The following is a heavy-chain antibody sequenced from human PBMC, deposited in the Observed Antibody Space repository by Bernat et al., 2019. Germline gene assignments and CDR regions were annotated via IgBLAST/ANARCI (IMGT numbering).Heavy chain of an antibody. D-gene: IGHD6-13*01. CDR3: AREGVGSSWTRGFDY. J-gene: IGHJ4*02. V-gene: IGHV3-48*01. Sequence: EVQLVESGGGLVQPGGSLRLSCAASGFTFSSYSMNWVRQAPGKGLEWVSYISSSSSTIYYADSVKGRFTISRDNAKNSLYLQMNSLRAEDTAVYYCAREGVGSSWTRGFDYWGQGTLVTVSS. CDR1: GFTFSSYS. CDR2: ISSSSSTI.